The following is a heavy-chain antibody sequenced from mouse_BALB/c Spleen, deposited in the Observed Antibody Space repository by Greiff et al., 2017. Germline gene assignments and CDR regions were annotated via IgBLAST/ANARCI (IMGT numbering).Heavy chain of an antibody. CDR2: INPSTGYT. J-gene: IGHJ4*01. Sequence: QVQLKESGAELAKPGASVKMSCKASGYTFTSYWMHWVKQRPGQGLEWIGYINPSTGYTEYNQKFKDKATLTADKSSSTAYMQLSSLTSEDSAVYYCSSTMITTHAMDYWGQGTSVTVSS. V-gene: IGHV1-7*01. D-gene: IGHD2-4*01. CDR3: SSTMITTHAMDY. CDR1: GYTFTSYW.